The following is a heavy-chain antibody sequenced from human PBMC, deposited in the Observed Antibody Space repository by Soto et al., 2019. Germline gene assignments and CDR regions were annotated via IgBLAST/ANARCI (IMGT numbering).Heavy chain of an antibody. D-gene: IGHD1-26*01. CDR1: GLTFSSYA. J-gene: IGHJ4*02. V-gene: IGHV3-23*01. Sequence: GGSLRLSCAASGLTFSSYAMSWVRQAPGKGLEWVSAIGASGAGTYYAEYVKGRFTISRDNSKNTLYLQMNSLRAEDTAVYYRALRKTGSYFDYWGQGTLVTVSS. CDR2: IGASGAGT. CDR3: ALRKTGSYFDY.